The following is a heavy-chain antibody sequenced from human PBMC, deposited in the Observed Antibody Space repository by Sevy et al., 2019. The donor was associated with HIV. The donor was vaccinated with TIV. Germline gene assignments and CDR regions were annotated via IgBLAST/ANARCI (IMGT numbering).Heavy chain of an antibody. Sequence: ASVKVSYKVSGYTLTELSMHWVRQAPGKGLEWMGGFDPEDGETIYAQKFQGRVTMTEDTSTDTAYMELSSLRSEDTAVYYCATAASSSWDFDYWGQGTLVTVSS. CDR2: FDPEDGET. D-gene: IGHD6-13*01. CDR3: ATAASSSWDFDY. V-gene: IGHV1-24*01. J-gene: IGHJ4*02. CDR1: GYTLTELS.